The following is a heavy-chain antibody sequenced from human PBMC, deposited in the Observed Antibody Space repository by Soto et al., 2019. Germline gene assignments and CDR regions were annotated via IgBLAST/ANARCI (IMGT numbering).Heavy chain of an antibody. CDR1: GASIYTYY. Sequence: KPSETLSLTCNVSGASIYTYYWNWIRQSPGKGLEWIGYMSDGGSTNYNPSLERGVIISLETYKKQVSMKMSSVSAADTPRYFCAAYCSSSICPDYHYFSLDVWGQGTTVTVSS. CDR2: MSDGGST. J-gene: IGHJ6*02. CDR3: AAYCSSSICPDYHYFSLDV. D-gene: IGHD2-2*01. V-gene: IGHV4-59*01.